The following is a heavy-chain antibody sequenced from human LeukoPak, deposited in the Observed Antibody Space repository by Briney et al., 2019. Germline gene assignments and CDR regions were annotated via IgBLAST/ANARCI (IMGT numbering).Heavy chain of an antibody. V-gene: IGHV4-4*07. J-gene: IGHJ5*02. D-gene: IGHD3-10*02. Sequence: PSETLSLTCTVSGGSIRTFYLSWIRQPVGKGLEWIGRMSPSATTYNPSLKSRVTMSIDTSKSQFFLNLRSVTAADTAVYYCARHLANVRWGVNPRWFDPWGQGTLVTVSS. CDR1: GGSIRTFY. CDR2: MSPSAT. CDR3: ARHLANVRWGVNPRWFDP.